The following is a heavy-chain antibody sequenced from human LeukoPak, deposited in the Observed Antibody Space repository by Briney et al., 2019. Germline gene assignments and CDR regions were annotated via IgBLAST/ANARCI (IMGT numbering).Heavy chain of an antibody. D-gene: IGHD6-19*01. V-gene: IGHV4-39*01. Sequence: SETLSLTCTVSGGSISSSSYYWGWIRQPPGKGLEWIGSIYYSGSTYYNPSLKSRVTISVDTSKNQFSLKLSSVTAADTAVYYCARQSSGYSSGWSVRSRYFQHWGQGTLVTVSS. CDR1: GGSISSSSYY. J-gene: IGHJ1*01. CDR3: ARQSSGYSSGWSVRSRYFQH. CDR2: IYYSGST.